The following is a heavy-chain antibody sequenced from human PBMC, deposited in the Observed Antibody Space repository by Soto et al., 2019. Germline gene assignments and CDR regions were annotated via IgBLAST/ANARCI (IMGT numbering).Heavy chain of an antibody. CDR1: GGSISSSNW. CDR3: ARDGGKSNFDY. J-gene: IGHJ4*02. Sequence: QVQLQESGPGLVKPSGTLSLTCAVSGGSISSSNWWRWVRQPPGKGREWIGEIYYSGRTNYNPSLKSRVTISVDKSKNQFSLKLSSLTAADTALYYCARDGGKSNFDYWGQGTLVTVSS. D-gene: IGHD3-16*01. V-gene: IGHV4-4*02. CDR2: IYYSGRT.